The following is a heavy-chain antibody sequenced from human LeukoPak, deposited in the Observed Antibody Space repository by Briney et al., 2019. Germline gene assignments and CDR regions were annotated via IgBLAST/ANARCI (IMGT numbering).Heavy chain of an antibody. CDR3: ARERNTNGYILAY. CDR1: GFAFDNFA. V-gene: IGHV3-23*01. CDR2: IGDKNSRT. Sequence: GGSLRLSCIGSGFAFDNFAFGWVRQAPGRGLAWVSGIGDKNSRTYYADSVRGRFTISRDNSRNILYLQMNSLRAEDTAMYYCARERNTNGYILAYWGQGTLVTVSS. D-gene: IGHD2-8*01. J-gene: IGHJ4*02.